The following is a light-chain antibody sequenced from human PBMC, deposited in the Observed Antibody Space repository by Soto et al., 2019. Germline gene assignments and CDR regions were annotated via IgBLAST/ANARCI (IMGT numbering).Light chain of an antibody. CDR2: AAS. CDR1: QSISGY. V-gene: IGKV1-39*01. Sequence: DIQMTQSPSSLSASVGDRVTITCRASQSISGYLNWYQQKPGKAPKLLIYAASTFQSGVPSRFSGSGSGTDFTLSINRPQPDDFATYYCQQTYSSPWTFGQGTKVDIK. J-gene: IGKJ1*01. CDR3: QQTYSSPWT.